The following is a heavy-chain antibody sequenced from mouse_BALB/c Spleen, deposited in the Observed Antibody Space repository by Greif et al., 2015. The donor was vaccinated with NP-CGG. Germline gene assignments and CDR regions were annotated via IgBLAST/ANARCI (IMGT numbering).Heavy chain of an antibody. Sequence: EVQLQQSGPELVKPGASVKMSCKASGYTFTSYVMHWVKQKPGQGLEWIGYINPYNDGTKYNEKFKGKATLASDKSSSTAYMELSSLTSEDSAVYYCARLGLGGDMDYWGQGTSVTVSS. CDR3: ARLGLGGDMDY. D-gene: IGHD4-1*01. J-gene: IGHJ4*01. CDR2: INPYNDGT. CDR1: GYTFTSYV. V-gene: IGHV1-14*01.